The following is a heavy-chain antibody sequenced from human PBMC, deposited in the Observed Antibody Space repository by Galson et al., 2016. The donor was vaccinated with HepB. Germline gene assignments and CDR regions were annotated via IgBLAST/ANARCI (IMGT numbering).Heavy chain of an antibody. CDR3: ARVCSGDSCHYYYAMDV. D-gene: IGHD2-15*01. CDR1: GFTFSTYT. J-gene: IGHJ6*02. Sequence: SLRLSCAASGFTFSTYTMNWVRQAPGKGLEWVSSISSSSSYIYHADSVKGRFTVSRDNANNSLYLQMNGLRAEDTGVYYCARVCSGDSCHYYYAMDVWGQGTTVTVSS. V-gene: IGHV3-21*01. CDR2: ISSSSSYI.